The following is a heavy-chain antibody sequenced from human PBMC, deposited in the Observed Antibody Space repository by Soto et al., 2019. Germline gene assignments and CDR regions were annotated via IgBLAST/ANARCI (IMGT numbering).Heavy chain of an antibody. D-gene: IGHD2-15*01. J-gene: IGHJ6*02. V-gene: IGHV3-30-3*01. CDR1: GFTFRNHA. CDR3: ARGDREDILVVVGARPGEYGTDI. Sequence: QVQLVESGGGVVQPGGSLRLSCAASGFTFRNHAMHWVRQAPGKGLECLAVIAHDGSNAFYRDSVKGRFTFSRDNSNNTLYLYMNSLRSEDTGVYYCARGDREDILVVVGARPGEYGTDIWGQGTTVIVSS. CDR2: IAHDGSNA.